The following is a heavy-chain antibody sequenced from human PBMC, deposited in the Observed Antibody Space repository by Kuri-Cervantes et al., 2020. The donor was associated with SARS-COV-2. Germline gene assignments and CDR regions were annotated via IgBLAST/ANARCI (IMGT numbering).Heavy chain of an antibody. Sequence: GESLKISCAASGFTVSSHYMSWVRQAPGKGLEWVSAISSSGGSTYYADSVKGRFTISRDNSKNTLYLQMNSLRAEDTAVYYCAKDQGIAAPVGWFDPWCQGTLVTVSS. D-gene: IGHD6-13*01. J-gene: IGHJ5*02. CDR2: ISSSGGST. CDR1: GFTVSSHY. V-gene: IGHV3-23*01. CDR3: AKDQGIAAPVGWFDP.